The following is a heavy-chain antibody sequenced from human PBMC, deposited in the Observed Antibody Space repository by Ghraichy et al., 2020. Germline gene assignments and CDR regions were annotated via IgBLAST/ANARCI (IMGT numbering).Heavy chain of an antibody. D-gene: IGHD4-23*01. Sequence: GESPNISCVGSGFTLSSYSMNWVRQSPGKGLEWISYITSSSRTITYADSVKGRFTISRDNAQNSLYLQMNSLRDEDTAVYYCARGSKVVRFFYYDGMDVWGQGTTVTVSS. CDR1: GFTLSSYS. V-gene: IGHV3-48*02. CDR3: ARGSKVVRFFYYDGMDV. CDR2: ITSSSRTI. J-gene: IGHJ6*02.